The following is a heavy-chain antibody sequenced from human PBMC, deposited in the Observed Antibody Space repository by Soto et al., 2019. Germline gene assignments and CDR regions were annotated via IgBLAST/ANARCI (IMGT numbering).Heavy chain of an antibody. Sequence: NPSETLSLTCTVSGHSLSGGGYYWSWIRQHPGKGLEWVGYIYFTGTTLYNPSLKSRLAISVDTSKNQFSLKLTSVTAADTAVYYCARDWGSSGWPNWGQGVLVTVSS. CDR2: IYFTGTT. J-gene: IGHJ4*02. CDR1: GHSLSGGGYY. D-gene: IGHD6-19*01. CDR3: ARDWGSSGWPN. V-gene: IGHV4-31*03.